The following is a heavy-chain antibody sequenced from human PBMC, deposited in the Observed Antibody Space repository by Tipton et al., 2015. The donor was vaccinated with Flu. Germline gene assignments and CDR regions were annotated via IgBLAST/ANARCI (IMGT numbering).Heavy chain of an antibody. J-gene: IGHJ6*02. V-gene: IGHV4-59*01. CDR3: ARELNYGMDV. Sequence: TLSLTCTVPGGSISSYYWSWIRQPPGKGLEWIGCIYYSGSTNNNPSLKSRVTISVDTSKNQFSLKLSSVTAADTAVYYCARELNYGMDVWGQGTTVTVSS. CDR1: GGSISSYY. CDR2: IYYSGST.